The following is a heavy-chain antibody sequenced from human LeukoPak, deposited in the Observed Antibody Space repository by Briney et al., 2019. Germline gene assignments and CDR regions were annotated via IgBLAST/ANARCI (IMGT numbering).Heavy chain of an antibody. CDR3: ARDGKYYYDSSGFDAFDI. CDR2: ISYDGSNK. V-gene: IGHV3-30*03. D-gene: IGHD3-22*01. J-gene: IGHJ3*02. Sequence: PGGSLRLSCAASGFTFRSYGMHWVRQAPGKGLEWVAVISYDGSNKYYGDSVKGRFTISRDNSKNTLYLQMNSLRAEDTAVYYCARDGKYYYDSSGFDAFDIWGQGTMVTVSS. CDR1: GFTFRSYG.